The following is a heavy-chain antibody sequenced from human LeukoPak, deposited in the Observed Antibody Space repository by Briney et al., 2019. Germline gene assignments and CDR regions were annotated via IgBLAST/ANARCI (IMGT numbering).Heavy chain of an antibody. CDR2: IYHSGIT. V-gene: IGHV4-4*02. J-gene: IGHJ5*02. CDR1: GGSISSSNW. D-gene: IGHD4-17*01. CDR3: ARVYRLGDYVNWFDP. Sequence: SETLSLTCAVSGGSISSSNWWSWVRQPPGKGLEWIGEIYHSGITNYNPSLKRRVPISVDKSKNQFSLKLSSVPAADTAVYYCARVYRLGDYVNWFDPWGQGTLVTVSS.